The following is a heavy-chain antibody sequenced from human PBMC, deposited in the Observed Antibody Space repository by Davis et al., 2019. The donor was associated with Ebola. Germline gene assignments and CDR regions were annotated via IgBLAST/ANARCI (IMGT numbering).Heavy chain of an antibody. CDR1: GYTFTGYY. CDR3: ARIEPYYDFWSGYQIDGDYYYYYGMDV. D-gene: IGHD3-3*01. J-gene: IGHJ6*02. V-gene: IGHV1-2*02. CDR2: INPNSGGT. Sequence: ASVKVSCKASGYTFTGYYMHWVRQAPGQGLEWMGWINPNSGGTNYAQKFQGRVTMTRDTSISTAYMELSRLRSDDTAVYYCARIEPYYDFWSGYQIDGDYYYYYGMDVWGQGTTVTVSS.